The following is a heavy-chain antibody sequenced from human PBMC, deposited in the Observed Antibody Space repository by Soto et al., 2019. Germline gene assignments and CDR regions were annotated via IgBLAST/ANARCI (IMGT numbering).Heavy chain of an antibody. V-gene: IGHV4-34*01. D-gene: IGHD3-3*01. J-gene: IGHJ4*02. CDR2: INHSVST. CDR1: GVSFSGYY. CDR3: ARGPPYYDFLSGFSYYFDY. Sequence: SETLSLTCAVYGVSFSGYYWSWIRQPTGKGLEWIGEINHSVSTNYNPSLKSRVTISVDTSKNQFSLKLSSVTAADTAVYYCARGPPYYDFLSGFSYYFDYWGQGTLVTVSS.